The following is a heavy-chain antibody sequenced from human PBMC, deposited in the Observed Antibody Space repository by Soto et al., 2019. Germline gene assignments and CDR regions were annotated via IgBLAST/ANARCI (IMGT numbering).Heavy chain of an antibody. CDR1: GFNFNNYA. CDR2: IGGRGGNT. V-gene: IGHV3-23*01. J-gene: IGHJ4*02. Sequence: EVQLLESGGGVVQPGGSLRLSCVASGFNFNNYAMNWVRQAPGKGLEWVSNIGGRGGNTFYADSMRGRFTISRDNSKNTVYLQMNNLRVDDSATYYCAKPSAYGDFAGSFDSWGQGTLVTVSP. CDR3: AKPSAYGDFAGSFDS. D-gene: IGHD4-17*01.